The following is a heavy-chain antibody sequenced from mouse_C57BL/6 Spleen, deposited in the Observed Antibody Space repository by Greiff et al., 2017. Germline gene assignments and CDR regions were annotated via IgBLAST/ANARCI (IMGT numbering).Heavy chain of an antibody. CDR2: IYPGNSDT. D-gene: IGHD1-1*01. CDR1: GYTFTSYW. V-gene: IGHV1-5*01. J-gene: IGHJ3*01. Sequence: VQLQQSGTVLARPGASVKMSCKTSGYTFTSYWMHWVKQRPGQGLEWIGAIYPGNSDTSYNQKFKGKAKLTAVTSASTAYMELSSLTNEDSAVYYCTRSGSSRWDRFAYWGQGTLVTVSA. CDR3: TRSGSSRWDRFAY.